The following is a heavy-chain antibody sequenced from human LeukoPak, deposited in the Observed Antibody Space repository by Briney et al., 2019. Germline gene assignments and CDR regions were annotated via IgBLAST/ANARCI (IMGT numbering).Heavy chain of an antibody. D-gene: IGHD3-22*01. CDR2: ISGSGGST. CDR3: AKEAIVVVINLDYYFDY. Sequence: GGSLRLSCAASGFTFSSYAMSWVRQAPGKGLEWVSAISGSGGSTYYADSVKGRFTISRDNSKNTLYLQMNSLRAEDTAVYYCAKEAIVVVINLDYYFDYWGQGTLVTVSS. CDR1: GFTFSSYA. V-gene: IGHV3-23*01. J-gene: IGHJ4*02.